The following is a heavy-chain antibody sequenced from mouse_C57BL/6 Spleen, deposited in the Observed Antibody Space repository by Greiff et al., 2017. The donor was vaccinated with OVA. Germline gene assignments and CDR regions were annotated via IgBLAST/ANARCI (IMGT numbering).Heavy chain of an antibody. D-gene: IGHD1-1*01. V-gene: IGHV1-9*01. CDR1: GYTFTGYW. J-gene: IGHJ3*01. CDR2: LLPGSGST. CDR3: ARREYSSSYRFAY. Sequence: QVQLQQSGAELMKPGASVKLSCKATGYTFTGYWIEWVKQRPGHGLEWIGELLPGSGSTNYNEKVKGKATFTADTSANTVFMQLSSLTTEDSAIYNCARREYSSSYRFAYWGQGTLVTVSA.